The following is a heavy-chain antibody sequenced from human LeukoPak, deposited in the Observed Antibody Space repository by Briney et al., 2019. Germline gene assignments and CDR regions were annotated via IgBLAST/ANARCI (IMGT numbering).Heavy chain of an antibody. Sequence: PSETLSLTCTVYGGSFSGYYWSWIRQPPGKGLEWLGEINHSGSTNYNPSLKSRVTISLDTSKNHFSLKLSSVTAADTAVYYCARGLVTHVGLWNYLGQGSLVTVSS. D-gene: IGHD3-3*01. CDR1: GGSFSGYY. J-gene: IGHJ4*02. V-gene: IGHV4-34*01. CDR2: INHSGST. CDR3: ARGLVTHVGLWNY.